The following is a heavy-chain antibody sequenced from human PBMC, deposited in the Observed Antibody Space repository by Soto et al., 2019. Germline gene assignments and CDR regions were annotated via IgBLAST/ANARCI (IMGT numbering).Heavy chain of an antibody. CDR2: ISYSGST. CDR1: GASMSSHY. J-gene: IGHJ4*02. Sequence: SETLSLTCTVSGASMSSHYWTWLRQSPGKGLEWIGYISYSGSTYYNPSHKSRVTISADTSRNQFSLKLSAVISADTAVYYCARADPDASVGYWGQGTLVTVSS. CDR3: ARADPDASVGY. V-gene: IGHV4-59*11. D-gene: IGHD3-16*01.